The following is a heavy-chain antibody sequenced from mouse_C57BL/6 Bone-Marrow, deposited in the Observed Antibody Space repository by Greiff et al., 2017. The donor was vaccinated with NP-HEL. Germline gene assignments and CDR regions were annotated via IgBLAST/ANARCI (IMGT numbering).Heavy chain of an antibody. V-gene: IGHV6-6*01. D-gene: IGHD2-4*01. Sequence: DVQLVESGGGLVQPGGSMKLSCAASGFTFSDAWMDWVRQSPEKGLEWVAEIRNKANNHATYYAESVNGRFTISIDDSKSSVYLQMNSLRAEDTGIYYCTSYYDYDWFAYWGQGTLVTVSA. CDR3: TSYYDYDWFAY. CDR2: IRNKANNHAT. CDR1: GFTFSDAW. J-gene: IGHJ3*01.